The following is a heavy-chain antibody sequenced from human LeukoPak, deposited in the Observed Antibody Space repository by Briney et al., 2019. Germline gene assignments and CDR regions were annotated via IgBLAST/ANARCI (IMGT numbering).Heavy chain of an antibody. Sequence: PGGSLRLSCAASGFTFSSYAMSWVRQAPGKGLEWVSAISGSGGSTYYADSVKGRFTISRDNSKDTLYLQMNSLRAEDTAVYYCANRGRESSGWLFDYWGQGTLVTVSS. J-gene: IGHJ4*02. CDR2: ISGSGGST. V-gene: IGHV3-23*01. D-gene: IGHD6-19*01. CDR3: ANRGRESSGWLFDY. CDR1: GFTFSSYA.